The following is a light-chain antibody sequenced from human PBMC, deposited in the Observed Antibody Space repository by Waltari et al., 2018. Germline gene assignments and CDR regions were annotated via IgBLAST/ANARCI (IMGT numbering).Light chain of an antibody. Sequence: SYVLTQPPSMSVAPGQTATVTCGGGNVRAKSVHWYQQRAGQAPFLVIFDDTDRPSGIPERFSGSNSDDTATLTIKRVEAGDEADYFCQVWVQSDHRVVFGGGTRLTVL. CDR1: NVRAKS. CDR3: QVWVQSDHRVV. CDR2: DDT. V-gene: IGLV3-21*02. J-gene: IGLJ2*01.